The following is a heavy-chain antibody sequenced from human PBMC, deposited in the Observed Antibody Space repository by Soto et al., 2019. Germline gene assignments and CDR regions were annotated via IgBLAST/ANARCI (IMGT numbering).Heavy chain of an antibody. CDR3: ARESDPLGYCSSTSCPYHY. J-gene: IGHJ4*02. CDR1: GDSVSSNSAA. V-gene: IGHV6-1*01. CDR2: TYYRSKWYN. D-gene: IGHD2-2*01. Sequence: SQTLSLTCAISGDSVSSNSAAWNWIRQSPSRGLEWLGRTYYRSKWYNDYAVSVKSRITINPDTSKNQFSLQLNSVTPEDTAVYYCARESDPLGYCSSTSCPYHYWGQGTLVTVSS.